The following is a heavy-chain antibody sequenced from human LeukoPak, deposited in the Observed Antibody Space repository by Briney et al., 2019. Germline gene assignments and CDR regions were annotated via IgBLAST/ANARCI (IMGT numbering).Heavy chain of an antibody. CDR2: IYASGAST. D-gene: IGHD3-3*01. J-gene: IGHJ4*02. V-gene: IGHV3-23*01. CDR1: GFTLRSYA. CDR3: ATDFEQDSWSGHSD. Sequence: GGSLRLSCAASGFTLRSYAMSWVRQAPGQGLEWVSIIYASGASTNYADSVRGRFTTFRDNSNNMVYLQMNSLRAEDTAVYYCATDFEQDSWSGHSDWGQGTLVTVSS.